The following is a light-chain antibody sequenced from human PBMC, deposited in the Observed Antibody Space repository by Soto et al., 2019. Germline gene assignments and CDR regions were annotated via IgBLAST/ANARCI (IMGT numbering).Light chain of an antibody. V-gene: IGKV3-15*01. CDR2: GAS. CDR3: QQYNNRRT. CDR1: QSVSSN. Sequence: EIVMTQSPATLSVSPGERATLSCRASQSVSSNLAWYQQKPGQAPRLLIYGASTRATGIPARFSGSGSGTEFTLTISSLQSEDFAVSYCQQYNNRRTFGQGTKVEIK. J-gene: IGKJ1*01.